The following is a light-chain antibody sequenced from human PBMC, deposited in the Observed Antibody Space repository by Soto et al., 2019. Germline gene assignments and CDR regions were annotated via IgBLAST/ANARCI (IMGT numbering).Light chain of an antibody. CDR1: QSVTNSY. V-gene: IGKV3-20*01. CDR3: QQYDASPLT. Sequence: EIVMTQSPVTLSVSPGERATLSCRASQSVTNSYLAWYQQKPGQAPRLLIFGASTRAAGIPARFSGSGSGTDFALTISRLEPEDFALYYCQQYDASPLTFGPGTKVDIK. CDR2: GAS. J-gene: IGKJ3*01.